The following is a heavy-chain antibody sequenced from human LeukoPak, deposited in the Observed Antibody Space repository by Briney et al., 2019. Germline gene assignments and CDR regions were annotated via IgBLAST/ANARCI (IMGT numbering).Heavy chain of an antibody. D-gene: IGHD5-24*01. CDR1: GGTFSSYA. CDR3: ARDRHWEVQLDY. V-gene: IGHV1-69*04. J-gene: IGHJ4*02. Sequence: ASVKDSCKASGGTFSSYAISWVRQAPGQGLEWMGRIIPILGIANYAQKFQGRVTITADKSTSTAYMELSSLRSEDTAVYYCARDRHWEVQLDYWGQGTLVTVSS. CDR2: IIPILGIA.